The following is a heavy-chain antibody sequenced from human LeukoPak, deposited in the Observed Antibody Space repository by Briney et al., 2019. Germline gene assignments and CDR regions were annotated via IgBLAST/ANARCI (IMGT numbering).Heavy chain of an antibody. J-gene: IGHJ6*02. CDR2: IYYSGST. CDR3: ARGTPSYYYGMDV. CDR1: GGSISSYY. Sequence: SETLSLTCTVSGGSISSYYWSWIRQPPGKGLEWIGYIYYSGSTNYNPSLKSRVTISVDTSKNQFSLKLSSVTAADTAVYYCARGTPSYYYGMDVWGQGTTVTVSS. V-gene: IGHV4-59*12.